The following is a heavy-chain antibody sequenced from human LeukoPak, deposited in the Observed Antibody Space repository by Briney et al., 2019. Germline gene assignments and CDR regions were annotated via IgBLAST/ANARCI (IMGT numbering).Heavy chain of an antibody. CDR3: ARGRSTISGYHFDP. J-gene: IGHJ5*02. V-gene: IGHV4-4*07. D-gene: IGHD2-2*01. Sequence: SETLSLTCTVSGGSLSSYYWSWIRQPAGKGREWVGRIYTSGSTNYNPSLTSQVTLSVGTSKNQFSLKLSSVTAADTAVYYCARGRSTISGYHFDPWGKGTLVTVSS. CDR1: GGSLSSYY. CDR2: IYTSGST.